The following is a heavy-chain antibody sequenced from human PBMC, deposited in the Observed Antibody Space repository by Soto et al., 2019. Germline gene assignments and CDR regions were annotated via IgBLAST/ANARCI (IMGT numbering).Heavy chain of an antibody. CDR3: TNNFV. V-gene: IGHV3-73*01. CDR2: VRSKSNNYAT. D-gene: IGHD2-15*01. Sequence: DVQVVQSGGGLVQPGGSLKLSCAASGFAFNDSAMHWVRQASGKGLEWVARVRSKSNNYATAYPASVKGRFIVSRDDSMGTNSLQMNRVKPEDTAIYYGTNNFVWGQGVLVTVS. CDR1: GFAFNDSA. J-gene: IGHJ4*02.